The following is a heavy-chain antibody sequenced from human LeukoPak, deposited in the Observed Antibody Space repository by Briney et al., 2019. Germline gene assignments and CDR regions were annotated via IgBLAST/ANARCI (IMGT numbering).Heavy chain of an antibody. D-gene: IGHD6-19*01. CDR1: SRNFTNYG. CDR3: ARERIKIAVAGGRGDLDY. CDR2: ISAYNGNT. Sequence: GASVKVSCKASSRNFTNYGISWVRQAPGQGLEWMGWISAYNGNTNYAQKLQGRVTMTTDTSTSTAYMELRSLRSDDTAVYYCARERIKIAVAGGRGDLDYWGQGTLVTVSS. J-gene: IGHJ4*02. V-gene: IGHV1-18*01.